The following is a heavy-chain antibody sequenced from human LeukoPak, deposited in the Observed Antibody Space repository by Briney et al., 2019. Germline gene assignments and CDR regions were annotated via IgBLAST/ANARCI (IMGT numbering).Heavy chain of an antibody. J-gene: IGHJ4*02. Sequence: SGPTLVNPTQTLTLTCTFPGFSLSTSGMGVGWIRQPPGKALEWLALIYWDDDKRYRPSLKSRLTITKDTSKKQVVLTMTKMDPVDTATYYCAHRDTAMVTDYFDYWGQGTLVTVSS. CDR2: IYWDDDK. CDR3: AHRDTAMVTDYFDY. V-gene: IGHV2-5*02. CDR1: GFSLSTSGMG. D-gene: IGHD5-18*01.